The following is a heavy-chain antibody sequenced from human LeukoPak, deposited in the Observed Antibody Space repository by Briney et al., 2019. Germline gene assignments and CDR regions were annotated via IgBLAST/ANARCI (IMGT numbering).Heavy chain of an antibody. V-gene: IGHV1-69*04. Sequence: SVKVSCKASGGTFSSYAISWVRQAPGQGLEWMGRIIPILGIANYAQKFQGRVTITADKSTSTAYMELSSLRSEDTAVYYCANRVVTAGGLDYFDYWGQGTLVTVS. CDR2: IIPILGIA. J-gene: IGHJ4*02. CDR1: GGTFSSYA. CDR3: ANRVVTAGGLDYFDY. D-gene: IGHD2-21*02.